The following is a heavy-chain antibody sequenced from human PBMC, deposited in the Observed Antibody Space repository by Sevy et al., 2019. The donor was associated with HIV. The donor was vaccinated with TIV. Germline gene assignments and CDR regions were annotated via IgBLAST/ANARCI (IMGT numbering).Heavy chain of an antibody. J-gene: IGHJ4*01. CDR2: ISYEGTET. CDR3: ARDGGYSIKWYPLY. V-gene: IGHV3-30-3*01. CDR1: GFAFSSHA. Sequence: GGSLRLSCAASGFAFSSHAMHWVRQAPGKGLEWVAVISYEGTETFHAASVEGRFTISRDNSKSMLSLQINSLRPEDTAESYCARDGGYSIKWYPLYWGHGTLVTVSS. D-gene: IGHD6-13*01.